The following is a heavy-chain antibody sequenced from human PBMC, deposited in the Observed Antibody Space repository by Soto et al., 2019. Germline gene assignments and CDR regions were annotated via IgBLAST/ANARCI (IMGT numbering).Heavy chain of an antibody. Sequence: GALRLSCAASGFTFSSYEMNWVRQAPGKGLEWVSYISSSGSTIYYADSVKGRFTISRDNAKNSLYLQMNSLRAEDTAVYYCARVWPPIVVVPAASLVDWFDPWGQGTLVTVSS. CDR2: ISSSGSTI. J-gene: IGHJ5*02. V-gene: IGHV3-48*03. CDR3: ARVWPPIVVVPAASLVDWFDP. D-gene: IGHD2-2*01. CDR1: GFTFSSYE.